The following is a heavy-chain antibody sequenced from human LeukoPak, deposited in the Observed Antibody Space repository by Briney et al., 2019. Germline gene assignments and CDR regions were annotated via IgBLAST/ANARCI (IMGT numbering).Heavy chain of an antibody. CDR3: ARSYCSSTRCYFGGDWLDP. CDR1: GGSISSISCY. Sequence: SETLSLTCTVSGGSISSISCYWVWIRQPPGKGLDWNGSNYYSGSTYYTPALKSRVTISVDTSKNQFSPKLSSVTAADTAVYYRARSYCSSTRCYFGGDWLDPWGQGTLVTVPS. V-gene: IGHV4-39*07. CDR2: NYYSGST. D-gene: IGHD2-2*01. J-gene: IGHJ5*02.